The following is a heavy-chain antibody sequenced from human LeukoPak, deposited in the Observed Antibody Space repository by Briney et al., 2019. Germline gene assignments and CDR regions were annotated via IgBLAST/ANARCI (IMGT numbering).Heavy chain of an antibody. D-gene: IGHD3-10*01. J-gene: IGHJ5*02. V-gene: IGHV4-34*01. CDR1: GGSISSYY. CDR2: INHSGST. CDR3: AREAIMVRGVPYNWFDP. Sequence: PSETLSLTCTVSGGSISSYYWSWIRQPPGKGLEWIGEINHSGSTNYNPSLKSRVTISVDTSKNQFSLKLSSVTAADTAVYYCAREAIMVRGVPYNWFDPWGQGTLVTVSS.